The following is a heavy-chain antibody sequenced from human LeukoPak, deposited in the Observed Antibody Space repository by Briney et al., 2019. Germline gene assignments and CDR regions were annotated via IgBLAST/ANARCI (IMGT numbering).Heavy chain of an antibody. J-gene: IGHJ4*02. D-gene: IGHD3-10*01. V-gene: IGHV4-39*01. CDR2: IYYSGST. Sequence: PSETLSLTRTVSGGSISSSSYYWGWIRQPPGKGLEWIGSIYYSGSTYYNPSLKSRVTISVDTSKNQFSLKLSSVTAADTAVYYCARIRGVDSDLDYWGQGTLVTVSS. CDR3: ARIRGVDSDLDY. CDR1: GGSISSSSYY.